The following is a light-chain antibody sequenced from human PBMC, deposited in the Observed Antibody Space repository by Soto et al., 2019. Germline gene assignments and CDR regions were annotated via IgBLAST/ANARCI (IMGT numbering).Light chain of an antibody. Sequence: QSVLTQPPSVSGAPGQRVTISSTGSSSNIGSTYDVQWYQQLPGTAPKLLIHGNTNRPSGVPARFCGSKSGTSASLAITGLQAEGEADYYCQSYDDSLSVHYVFGTGTKLTVL. J-gene: IGLJ1*01. CDR1: SSNIGSTYD. CDR2: GNT. CDR3: QSYDDSLSVHYV. V-gene: IGLV1-40*01.